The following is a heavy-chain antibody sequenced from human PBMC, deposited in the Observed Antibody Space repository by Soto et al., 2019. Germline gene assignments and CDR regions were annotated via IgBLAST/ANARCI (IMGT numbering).Heavy chain of an antibody. CDR1: GGSISSYS. J-gene: IGHJ5*02. V-gene: IGHV4-30-2*01. CDR3: AGMPYTSGLRFDP. CDR2: IYQSGVT. Sequence: SETLSLTCTVSGGSISSYSWSWIRQPPGKALQWIGFIYQSGVTSYNPSLASRVSISLDRSNNQCSLTLKSVTAADTAVYFCAGMPYTSGLRFDPWGPGTLVTVSS. D-gene: IGHD6-19*01.